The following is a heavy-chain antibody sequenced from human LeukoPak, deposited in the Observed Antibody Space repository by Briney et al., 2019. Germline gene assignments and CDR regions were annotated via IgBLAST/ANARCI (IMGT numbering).Heavy chain of an antibody. CDR3: ARDHVYYDSSGYSLNAFDI. V-gene: IGHV4-31*03. D-gene: IGHD3-22*01. Sequence: SQTLSLTCTVSGSSISSGGYYWSWIRQHPGKGLEWIGYIYYSGSTYYNPSLKSRVTISVDTSKNQFSLKLSSVTAADTAVYYCARDHVYYDSSGYSLNAFDIWGQGTMVTVSS. CDR2: IYYSGST. CDR1: GSSISSGGYY. J-gene: IGHJ3*02.